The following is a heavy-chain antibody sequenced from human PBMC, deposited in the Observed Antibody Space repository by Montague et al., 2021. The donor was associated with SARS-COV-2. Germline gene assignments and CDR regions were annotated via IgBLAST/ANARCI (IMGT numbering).Heavy chain of an antibody. CDR2: TNDSGRT. D-gene: IGHD2-15*01. V-gene: IGHV4-34*01. CDR1: GGSFSGYY. J-gene: IGHJ6*02. CDR3: ARGYCSGSGCYYYYGMDV. Sequence: SETLSLTCAVYGGSFSGYYWSWIRQPPGRGLEWIGETNDSGRTNYNPSLKGRVTISVDTSQNQFSLRLSSVTAAETAVYYCARGYCSGSGCYYYYGMDVWGQGTTVTVSS.